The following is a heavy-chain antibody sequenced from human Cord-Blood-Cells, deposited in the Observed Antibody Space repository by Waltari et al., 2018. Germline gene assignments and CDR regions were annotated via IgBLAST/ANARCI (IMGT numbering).Heavy chain of an antibody. CDR2: IIPIFGTA. Sequence: QVQLVQSGAEVQKPGSSVKVSCKASVGTFSSYAISWVRQLPGQGLEWMGGIIPIFGTANYAQKFQGRVTITADKATSTAYMELSSLRSEDTAVYYCARNGANGSSYSGSYFDYWGQGTLVTVSS. CDR1: VGTFSSYA. J-gene: IGHJ4*02. D-gene: IGHD1-26*01. V-gene: IGHV1-69*06. CDR3: ARNGANGSSYSGSYFDY.